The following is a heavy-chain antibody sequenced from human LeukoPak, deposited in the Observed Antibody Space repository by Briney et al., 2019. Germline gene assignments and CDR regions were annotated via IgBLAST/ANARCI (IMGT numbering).Heavy chain of an antibody. CDR1: GSTFSSYD. Sequence: GGSLRLSCAASGSTFSSYDMHWVRQATGKGLEWVSAIGTAGDPYYPGSVKGRFTISRENAKNSLYLQMNSLRAGDTAVYYCARADSSGWYFDYWGQGTLVTVSS. CDR3: ARADSSGWYFDY. CDR2: IGTAGDP. V-gene: IGHV3-13*05. J-gene: IGHJ4*02. D-gene: IGHD6-19*01.